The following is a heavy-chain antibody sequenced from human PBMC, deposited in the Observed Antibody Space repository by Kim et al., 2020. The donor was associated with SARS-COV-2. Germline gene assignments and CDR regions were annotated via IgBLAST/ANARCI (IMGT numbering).Heavy chain of an antibody. CDR2: ISSSGSTI. CDR3: ARARGVLLWFGESPRAELGFDY. CDR1: GFTFSDYY. J-gene: IGHJ4*02. Sequence: GGSLRLSCAASGFTFSDYYMSWIRQAPGKGLEWVSYISSSGSTIYYADSVKGRFTISRDNAKNSLYLQMNSLRAEDTAVYYCARARGVLLWFGESPRAELGFDYWGQGTLVTVSS. D-gene: IGHD3-10*01. V-gene: IGHV3-11*04.